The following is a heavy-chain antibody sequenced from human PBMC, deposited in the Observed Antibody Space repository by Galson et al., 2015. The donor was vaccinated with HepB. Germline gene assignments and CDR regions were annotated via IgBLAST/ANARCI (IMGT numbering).Heavy chain of an antibody. CDR1: GYTFTSYY. CDR3: ARDYGGTNEMGY. Sequence: SVKVSCKAPGYTFTSYYMHWVRQAPGQGLEWMGIINPSGGSTSYAQKFQGRVTMTRDTSTSTVYMELSSLRSEDTAVYYCARDYGGTNEMGYWGQGTLVTVSS. CDR2: INPSGGST. V-gene: IGHV1-46*01. J-gene: IGHJ4*02. D-gene: IGHD4-23*01.